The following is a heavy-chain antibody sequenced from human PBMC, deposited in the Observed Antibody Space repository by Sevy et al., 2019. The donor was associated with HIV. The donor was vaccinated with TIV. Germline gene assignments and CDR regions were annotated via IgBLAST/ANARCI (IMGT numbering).Heavy chain of an antibody. Sequence: GGSLRLSCAASGFTFSSYGMHWVRQAPGKGLEWVAVISYDGSNKYYADSVKGQFTISRDNSKNTLYLQMNSLRAEDTAVYYCAKASPYLTIFGVVIGGYFDYWGQGTLVTVSS. CDR1: GFTFSSYG. V-gene: IGHV3-30*18. D-gene: IGHD3-3*01. J-gene: IGHJ4*02. CDR2: ISYDGSNK. CDR3: AKASPYLTIFGVVIGGYFDY.